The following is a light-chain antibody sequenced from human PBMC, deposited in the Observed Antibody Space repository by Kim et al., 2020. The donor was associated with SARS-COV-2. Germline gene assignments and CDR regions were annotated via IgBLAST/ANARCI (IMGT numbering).Light chain of an antibody. J-gene: IGLJ2*01. V-gene: IGLV7-46*01. CDR3: LLSYSDSRV. CDR2: DTG. Sequence: PGVTVTLTVDSSTGAVTSGHFPYWFQQKPGQAPRTLIYDTGNRHSWTPARFSGSLLGGKAALTLSAAQAEDEADYYCLLSYSDSRVFGGGTQLTVL. CDR1: TGAVTSGHF.